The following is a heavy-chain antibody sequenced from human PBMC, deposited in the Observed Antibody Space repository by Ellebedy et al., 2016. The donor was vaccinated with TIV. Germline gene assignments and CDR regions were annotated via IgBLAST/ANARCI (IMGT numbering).Heavy chain of an antibody. J-gene: IGHJ1*01. V-gene: IGHV3-30*01. CDR1: GLTFSSYA. CDR2: ISYDGSKK. D-gene: IGHD6-19*01. CDR3: ARDPKGYSTGWFVYYFQH. Sequence: GESLKISCVASGLTFSSYAMHWVRQAPGKRLEWVAVISYDGSKKYYADSVNGRFTISRDNSKNTLFLRMNSLIAEDTAVYYCARDPKGYSTGWFVYYFQHWGQGTPVTVSS.